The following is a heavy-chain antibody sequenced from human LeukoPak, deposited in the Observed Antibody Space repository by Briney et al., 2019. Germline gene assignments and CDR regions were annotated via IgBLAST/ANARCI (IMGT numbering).Heavy chain of an antibody. D-gene: IGHD5-18*01. Sequence: PGGSLRLSCAASGFTFSSYAMHWVRQAPGKGLEYVSAISSNGGSTYYANSVKGRFTISRDNSKNTLYLQMNSLRAEDTAVYYCAKDERRVPYSYVLYYFDYWGQGTLVTVSS. V-gene: IGHV3-64*01. J-gene: IGHJ4*02. CDR2: ISSNGGST. CDR3: AKDERRVPYSYVLYYFDY. CDR1: GFTFSSYA.